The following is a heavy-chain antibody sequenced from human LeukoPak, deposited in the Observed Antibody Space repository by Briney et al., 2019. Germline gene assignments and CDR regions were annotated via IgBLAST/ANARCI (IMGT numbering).Heavy chain of an antibody. D-gene: IGHD1-26*01. CDR1: GYTFTSYG. CDR2: ISAYTGNT. J-gene: IGHJ4*02. Sequence: ASVKVSCKASGYTFTSYGISWVRQAPGQGLEWMGWISAYTGNTNYAQKFQGRVTMTTDTSTSTANMELRSLRSDDTAMYYCAVKLGGLLAPFDYWGQGTLVTVSS. CDR3: AVKLGGLLAPFDY. V-gene: IGHV1-18*01.